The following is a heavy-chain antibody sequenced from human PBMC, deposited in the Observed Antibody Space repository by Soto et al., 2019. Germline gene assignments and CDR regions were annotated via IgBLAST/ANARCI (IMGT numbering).Heavy chain of an antibody. CDR2: INPSGGST. CDR1: GYTFTSYY. D-gene: IGHD2-21*02. CDR3: ARDLTAADY. J-gene: IGHJ4*02. Sequence: QVQLMQSGAEVKKPGASVTISCKASGYTFTSYYIHWVRQAPRQGLEWMAIINPSGGSTNYAQKLQSRFTMXRDTSTSTVNMELSSLSSEDTAVYYCARDLTAADYWGQGTLVTVSS. V-gene: IGHV1-46*01.